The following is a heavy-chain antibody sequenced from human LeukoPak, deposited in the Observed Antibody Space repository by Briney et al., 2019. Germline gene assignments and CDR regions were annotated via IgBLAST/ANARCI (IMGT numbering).Heavy chain of an antibody. D-gene: IGHD3-3*01. CDR1: EFTFDDYG. Sequence: PGGSLRLSCAASEFTFDDYGMSWVRQAPGKGLEWVSGINRNGGSTGYADSVKGRFTISRDNSKNTLYLQMNSLRTEDTAVYYCARDLDRFFDYWGQGTLVIVSS. J-gene: IGHJ4*02. V-gene: IGHV3-20*04. CDR3: ARDLDRFFDY. CDR2: INRNGGST.